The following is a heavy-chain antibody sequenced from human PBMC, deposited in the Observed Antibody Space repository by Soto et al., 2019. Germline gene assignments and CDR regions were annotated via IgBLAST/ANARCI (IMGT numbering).Heavy chain of an antibody. CDR3: ARHPLTGTTCWFDP. V-gene: IGHV4-39*01. J-gene: IGHJ5*02. D-gene: IGHD1-7*01. CDR2: IYYSGST. Sequence: SETLSLTCTVSGGSISSSSYYWGWIRQPPGKGLEWIGSIYYSGSTYYNPSLKSRVTISVDTSKNQFSLKLSSVTAADTAVYYCARHPLTGTTCWFDPWGQGTLVTVSS. CDR1: GGSISSSSYY.